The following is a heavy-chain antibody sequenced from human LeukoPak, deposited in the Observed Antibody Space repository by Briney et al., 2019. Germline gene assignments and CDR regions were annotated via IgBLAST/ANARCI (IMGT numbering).Heavy chain of an antibody. CDR2: IIPIFGTA. D-gene: IGHD3-22*01. CDR3: SRDRADGSMNAFDV. V-gene: IGHV1-69*05. Sequence: SVKVSCKASGGTFSSYAISWVRQAPGQGLEWMGGIIPIFGTANYAQKFQGRVTITTDESTSTAYMELSSLRSEDTAVYYCSRDRADGSMNAFDVWGQGTLVTVSS. J-gene: IGHJ3*01. CDR1: GGTFSSYA.